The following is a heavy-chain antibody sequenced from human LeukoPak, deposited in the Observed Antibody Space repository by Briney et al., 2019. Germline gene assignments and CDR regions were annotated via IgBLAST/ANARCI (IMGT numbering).Heavy chain of an antibody. Sequence: GGSLRLSSAASGFTFSSYAMHWVRQAPGKGLEWVAVISYDGSNKYYADSVKGRFTISRDNSKNTLYLQMNSLRAEDTAVYYCARADYVWGSYRTPPEYWGQGTLVTVSS. V-gene: IGHV3-30*04. CDR1: GFTFSSYA. D-gene: IGHD3-16*02. J-gene: IGHJ4*02. CDR3: ARADYVWGSYRTPPEY. CDR2: ISYDGSNK.